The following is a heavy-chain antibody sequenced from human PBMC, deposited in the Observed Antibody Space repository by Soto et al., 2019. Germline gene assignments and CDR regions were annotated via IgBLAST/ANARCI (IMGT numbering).Heavy chain of an antibody. V-gene: IGHV3-21*01. D-gene: IGHD1-26*01. CDR1: GFMFSTDV. J-gene: IGHJ4*01. Sequence: PGGSLRLSCAASGFMFSTDVMNWVRQAPGKGLGLVSSINVRSNYNYYDNSVRSRFTISRDNAKNPLFLKMSSLTAEDAAVYYCEREDGIAGETYALDYWGQGTLVTVSS. CDR3: EREDGIAGETYALDY. CDR2: INVRSNYN.